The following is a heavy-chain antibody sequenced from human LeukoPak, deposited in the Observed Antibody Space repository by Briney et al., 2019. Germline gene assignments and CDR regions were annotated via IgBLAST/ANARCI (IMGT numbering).Heavy chain of an antibody. CDR2: IYYSGST. J-gene: IGHJ4*02. Sequence: SETLSLTCTVFGDSISSSRYYWGWIRQPPGKGLEWIGSIYYSGSTNYNPSLKSRVTISVDTSKNQFSLKLSSVTAADTAVYYCARDKGLALDYWGQGTLVTVSS. CDR3: ARDKGLALDY. CDR1: GDSISSSRYY. D-gene: IGHD6-19*01. V-gene: IGHV4-39*07.